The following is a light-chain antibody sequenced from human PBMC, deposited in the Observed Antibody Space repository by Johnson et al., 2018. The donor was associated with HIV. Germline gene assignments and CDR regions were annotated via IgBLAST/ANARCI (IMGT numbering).Light chain of an antibody. V-gene: IGLV1-51*01. CDR1: SSNIGNNY. J-gene: IGLJ1*01. Sequence: QSVLTQPPSVSAAPGQKVTISCSGSSSNIGNNYVSWYQQFPGTAPKLLIYDNNKRPSGIPDRFSGSKSGTSATLDITGLQTGDEADYYCGTWDSSLSAYVFGTGTKVTVL. CDR3: GTWDSSLSAYV. CDR2: DNN.